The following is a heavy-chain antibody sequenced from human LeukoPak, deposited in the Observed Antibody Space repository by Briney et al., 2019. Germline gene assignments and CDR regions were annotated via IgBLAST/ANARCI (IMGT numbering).Heavy chain of an antibody. D-gene: IGHD6-13*01. Sequence: GGSLRLSCAASGFTFSSYGMSWVRQAPGKGLEWVSAISSDGSSTYYADSVKGRFTISRDNAKNTLYLQMNSLRAEDTAVYYCAKVDRSSWYDRYTNYYMDACGKGATVSIS. J-gene: IGHJ6*03. V-gene: IGHV3-23*01. CDR1: GFTFSSYG. CDR3: AKVDRSSWYDRYTNYYMDA. CDR2: ISSDGSST.